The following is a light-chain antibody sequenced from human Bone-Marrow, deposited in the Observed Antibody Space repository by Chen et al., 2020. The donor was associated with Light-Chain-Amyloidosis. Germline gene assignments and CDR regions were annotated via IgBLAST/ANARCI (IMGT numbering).Light chain of an antibody. J-gene: IGLJ3*02. CDR2: DDS. CDR3: QVWDRSSDRPV. Sequence: SYVLTQPSSVSVAPGQTATIACGGNNIGSTSVHWYQQTPGQAPLLVVYDDSDRPSGITERLSGANSGNTATLTISRVEAGEEADYYCQVWDRSSDRPVFGGGTKLTVL. CDR1: NIGSTS. V-gene: IGLV3-21*02.